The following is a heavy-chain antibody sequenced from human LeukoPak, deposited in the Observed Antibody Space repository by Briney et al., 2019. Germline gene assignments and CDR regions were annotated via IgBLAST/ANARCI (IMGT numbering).Heavy chain of an antibody. D-gene: IGHD6-13*01. V-gene: IGHV3-21*01. J-gene: IGHJ4*02. CDR2: ISTSSSYI. CDR3: ARGAEGIAATDSNFDY. CDR1: GFTFSGYS. Sequence: GGSLRLSCAASGFTFSGYSMSWVRQAPGKGLEWVSSISTSSSYIYYADSLKGRFTISRDNAKNSLYLQMNSLGAEDTAVYYCARGAEGIAATDSNFDYWGQGTLVTVSS.